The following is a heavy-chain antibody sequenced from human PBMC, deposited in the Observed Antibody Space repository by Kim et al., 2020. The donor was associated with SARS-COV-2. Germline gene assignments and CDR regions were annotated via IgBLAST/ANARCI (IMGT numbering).Heavy chain of an antibody. CDR2: ISYDGSNK. CDR3: ARDYCSGGSCLDY. Sequence: GGSLRLSCAASGFTFSSYAMHWVRQAPGKGLEWVAVISYDGSNKYYADSVKGRFTISRDNSKNTLYLQMNSLRAEDTAVYYCARDYCSGGSCLDYWGQGTLVTVSS. CDR1: GFTFSSYA. J-gene: IGHJ4*02. D-gene: IGHD2-15*01. V-gene: IGHV3-30-3*01.